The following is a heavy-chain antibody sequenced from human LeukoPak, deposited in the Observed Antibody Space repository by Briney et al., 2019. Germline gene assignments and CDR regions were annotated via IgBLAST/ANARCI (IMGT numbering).Heavy chain of an antibody. D-gene: IGHD1-7*01. CDR2: ISAYNGNT. V-gene: IGHV1-18*01. CDR3: ARGEGRTTELPFDN. J-gene: IGHJ4*02. Sequence: ASVKVSCKASGYTFTSYGYSWVRQAPGQGLEWMGWISAYNGNTNYAQKLQGRVTMTTDTSTSTAYMELRSVRADDTAVYYCARGEGRTTELPFDNRGQGTLVTVSS. CDR1: GYTFTSYG.